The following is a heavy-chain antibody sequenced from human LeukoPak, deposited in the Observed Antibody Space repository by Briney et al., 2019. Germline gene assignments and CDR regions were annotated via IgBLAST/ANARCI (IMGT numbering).Heavy chain of an antibody. V-gene: IGHV3-7*01. CDR1: GFTISTYW. D-gene: IGHD6-13*01. CDR3: AREVAAAGTNYFDY. Sequence: GGSLRLSCAASGFTISTYWMSWVRQAPGKGLEWVANIKQDGSEKYYVDSVKGRFTISRGNAKNSLYLQMNSLRVEDTAVYYCAREVAAAGTNYFDYWGQGTLVTVSS. CDR2: IKQDGSEK. J-gene: IGHJ4*02.